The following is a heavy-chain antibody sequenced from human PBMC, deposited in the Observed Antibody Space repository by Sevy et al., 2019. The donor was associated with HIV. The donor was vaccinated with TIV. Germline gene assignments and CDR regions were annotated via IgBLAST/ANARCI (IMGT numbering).Heavy chain of an antibody. Sequence: ASVKVSCKASGYTFTSYDINWVRQATGQGLEWMGWMNPNSGNTGYAQKFQGRVTMTRNTSISTAYMELSSLRSEDTAVYYCAISSGSYYYYGMDVWGQGTTVTVSS. CDR3: AISSGSYYYYGMDV. CDR2: MNPNSGNT. D-gene: IGHD1-26*01. J-gene: IGHJ6*02. V-gene: IGHV1-8*01. CDR1: GYTFTSYD.